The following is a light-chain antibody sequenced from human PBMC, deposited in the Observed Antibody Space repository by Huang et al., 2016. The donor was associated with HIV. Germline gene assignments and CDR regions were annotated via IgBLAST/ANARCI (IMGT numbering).Light chain of an antibody. J-gene: IGKJ3*01. CDR2: DPS. Sequence: EIVLTQSPATLSFSPGDRATPPCRASQTVNTFLAWYQQKPGQAPRLLIYDPSSRAAGIPAIFSGSGSGTDFTLTISSLEPEDFAVYYCQERSNWPLTFGPGTKVDIK. CDR1: QTVNTF. V-gene: IGKV3-11*01. CDR3: QERSNWPLT.